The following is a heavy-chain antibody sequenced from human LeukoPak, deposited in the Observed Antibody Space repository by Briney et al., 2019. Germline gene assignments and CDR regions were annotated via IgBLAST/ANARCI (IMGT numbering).Heavy chain of an antibody. Sequence: SETLSLTCTVSGGSISSYYWSWIRQSPGKGLECIGYIHYTGSTNYNPSLKSRVTISVDTSKNQFSLKLSSVTAADTAVYYCARNCGGDCFDAFDIWGQGTMVTVSS. D-gene: IGHD2-21*02. V-gene: IGHV4-59*01. CDR2: IHYTGST. CDR3: ARNCGGDCFDAFDI. CDR1: GGSISSYY. J-gene: IGHJ3*02.